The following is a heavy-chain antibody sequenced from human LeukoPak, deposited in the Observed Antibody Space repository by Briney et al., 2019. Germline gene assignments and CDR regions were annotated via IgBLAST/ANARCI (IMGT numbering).Heavy chain of an antibody. Sequence: SETLSLTCTVSGGSISSSYYYWGWLRQPPGRGLEWVGSIYYSGSTYYNPPLESRVTISVDTSKNQFSLKLSSVTAADTAVYYCARDRIIAARNYFDYWGQGTLVTVSS. CDR2: IYYSGST. J-gene: IGHJ4*02. CDR3: ARDRIIAARNYFDY. D-gene: IGHD6-6*01. V-gene: IGHV4-39*07. CDR1: GGSISSSYYY.